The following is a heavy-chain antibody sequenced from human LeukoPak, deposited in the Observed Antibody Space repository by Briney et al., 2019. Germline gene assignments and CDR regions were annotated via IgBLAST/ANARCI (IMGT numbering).Heavy chain of an antibody. D-gene: IGHD3-10*01. J-gene: IGHJ4*02. V-gene: IGHV4-39*07. Sequence: PSETLSLTCIVSGGSISSSSYYWGWIRQPPGKGLEWIGSIYYSGSTYYNPSLKSRVTISVDTSKNQFSLKLSSVTAADTAVYYCARGVRYYGSGSYYSTPLFDYWGQGTLVTVSS. CDR1: GGSISSSSYY. CDR3: ARGVRYYGSGSYYSTPLFDY. CDR2: IYYSGST.